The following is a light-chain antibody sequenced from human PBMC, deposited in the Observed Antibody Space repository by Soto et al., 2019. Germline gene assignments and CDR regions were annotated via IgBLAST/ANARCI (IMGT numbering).Light chain of an antibody. V-gene: IGLV1-40*01. J-gene: IGLJ1*01. CDR1: SSNIGAGYD. Sequence: GGGGRIFYTGSSSNIGAGYDVHWYQQLPGTAPKLLIYGNSNRPSGVPDRFSGSKSGTSASLAITGLQAEDEADYYCQSYDSSLSGSYVFGTGTKVTVL. CDR3: QSYDSSLSGSYV. CDR2: GNS.